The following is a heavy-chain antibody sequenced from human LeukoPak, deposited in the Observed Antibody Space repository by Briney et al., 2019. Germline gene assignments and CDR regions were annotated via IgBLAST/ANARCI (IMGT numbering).Heavy chain of an antibody. D-gene: IGHD3-16*02. CDR1: GFTFSSYA. J-gene: IGHJ4*02. CDR2: LSGSGDPI. V-gene: IGHV3-23*01. Sequence: GSLRLSCAASGFTFSSYAMSWVRQAPGKGLEWVSTLSGSGDPIYYADSVKGRFTISRDNSKNTLYLQMNSLRVEDTAVYYCARVRYQTADYWGQGTLVTVSS. CDR3: ARVRYQTADY.